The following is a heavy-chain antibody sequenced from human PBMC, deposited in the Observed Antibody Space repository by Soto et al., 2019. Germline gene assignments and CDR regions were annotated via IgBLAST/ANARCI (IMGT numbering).Heavy chain of an antibody. J-gene: IGHJ6*02. D-gene: IGHD6-13*01. CDR1: GGSISSGGYY. V-gene: IGHV4-31*03. Sequence: QVQLQESGPGLVKPSQTLSLTCTVSGGSISSGGYYCSWIRQHPGKGLEWIGYIYYSGSTYYNPSLKSRVTISVDTSKNQFSLKLSSVTAADTAVYYCARVDIAAAGTNYYYGMDVWGQGTTVTVSS. CDR2: IYYSGST. CDR3: ARVDIAAAGTNYYYGMDV.